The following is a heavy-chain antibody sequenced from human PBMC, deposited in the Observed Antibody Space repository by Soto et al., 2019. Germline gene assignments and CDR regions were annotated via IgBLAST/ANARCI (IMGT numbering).Heavy chain of an antibody. CDR3: ATSTRSNSGWYLFDY. CDR2: IYYSGST. Sequence: SETLSLTCTVSGGSISSGGYYWSWIRQNPGKGLEWIGYIYYSGSTYYNPSLKSRVTISVDKSNNQFSLTLTSVTAADTAVYYCATSTRSNSGWYLFDYWGQGTLVTVSS. J-gene: IGHJ4*02. D-gene: IGHD6-19*01. V-gene: IGHV4-31*03. CDR1: GGSISSGGYY.